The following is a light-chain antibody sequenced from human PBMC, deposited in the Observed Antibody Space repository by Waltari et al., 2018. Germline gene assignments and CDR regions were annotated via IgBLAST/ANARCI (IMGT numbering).Light chain of an antibody. CDR1: QSVTGTF. CDR2: GAS. Sequence: IVLTPSPGTLSLSPGDTATLSCRAHQSVTGTFLAWYQQQPGHTPSLFIFGASNRATGIPDRFRGSGSGPDFTLTNSRLEPEDFALVFCQQYSSSPAVTFAQGTRLEIK. J-gene: IGKJ5*01. CDR3: QQYSSSPAVT. V-gene: IGKV3-20*01.